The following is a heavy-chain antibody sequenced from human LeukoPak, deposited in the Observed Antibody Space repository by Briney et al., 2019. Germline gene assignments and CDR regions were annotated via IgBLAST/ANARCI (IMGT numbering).Heavy chain of an antibody. CDR1: GFTLIRYA. Sequence: GGSVRLSCAASGFTLIRYATRCARPAPGKGLEWASVISYDGSNKYYADSVKGRFNISRDNSKNTLYLQMNSLRAEDTAVYYCARDYYGSGSYPYYYYGMDVWGQGTTVTVSS. J-gene: IGHJ6*02. CDR2: ISYDGSNK. V-gene: IGHV3-30*04. D-gene: IGHD3-10*01. CDR3: ARDYYGSGSYPYYYYGMDV.